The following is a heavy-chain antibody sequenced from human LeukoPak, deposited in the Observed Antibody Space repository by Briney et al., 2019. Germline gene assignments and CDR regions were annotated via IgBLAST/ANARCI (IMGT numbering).Heavy chain of an antibody. CDR2: IYTSGST. J-gene: IGHJ5*02. V-gene: IGHV4-4*07. CDR3: AMDTTGTTFHWFDP. D-gene: IGHD1-1*01. CDR1: GGSISSYY. Sequence: PSETLSLTCTVSGGSISSYYWSWIRQPAGKGLEWIGRIYTSGSTNYNPSLKSRVTISVDKSKNQFSLMLSTEAAPGTAVDYYAMDTTGTTFHWFDPWGQGTLVTVSS.